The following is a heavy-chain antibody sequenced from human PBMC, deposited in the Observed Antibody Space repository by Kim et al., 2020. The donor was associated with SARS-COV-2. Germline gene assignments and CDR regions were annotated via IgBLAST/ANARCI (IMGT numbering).Heavy chain of an antibody. J-gene: IGHJ4*02. V-gene: IGHV4-59*01. CDR3: ARARKATGDH. CDR2: RT. D-gene: IGHD3-9*01. Sequence: RTYETPSIEQRVTISVDTSKNQFSLKLSSVTAADTAVYYCARARKATGDHWGPGSLVTVS.